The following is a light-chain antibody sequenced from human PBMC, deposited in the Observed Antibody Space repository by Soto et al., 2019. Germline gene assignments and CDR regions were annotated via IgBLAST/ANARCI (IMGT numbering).Light chain of an antibody. J-gene: IGKJ3*01. CDR1: QTISSN. V-gene: IGKV3-15*01. Sequence: DIVMTQSPATLSVSPGERATLSCRASQTISSNLAWYQQKPGQTPRLLIYGASTRTASIPARFSGSGSGTDFTLTITSLQSEDFAVYCCQQYNNWPPFTFGTGTKVDIK. CDR2: GAS. CDR3: QQYNNWPPFT.